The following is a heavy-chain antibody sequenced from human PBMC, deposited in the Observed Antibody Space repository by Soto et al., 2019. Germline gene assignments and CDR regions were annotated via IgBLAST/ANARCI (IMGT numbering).Heavy chain of an antibody. Sequence: QVQLVESGGGVVQPGTSLRLSCAASGFSFSTYAMYWVRQAPGRGLEWVAVISDDGNTKYYADSVKGRFTMSRDNSRNTPSLQISSLSTEDAAVYYCASSYFYDSGGYYPFDYWGQGTLVTVSS. V-gene: IGHV3-30-3*01. CDR2: ISDDGNTK. D-gene: IGHD3-22*01. CDR3: ASSYFYDSGGYYPFDY. CDR1: GFSFSTYA. J-gene: IGHJ4*02.